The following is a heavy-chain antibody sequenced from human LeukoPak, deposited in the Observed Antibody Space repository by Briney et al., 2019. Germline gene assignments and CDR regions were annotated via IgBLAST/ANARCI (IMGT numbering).Heavy chain of an antibody. V-gene: IGHV3-53*01. CDR2: IYSGGST. CDR1: GFTVSSNY. D-gene: IGHD3-10*01. Sequence: GGSLRLSCVASGFTVSSNYMSWVRQAPGKGLEWVSVIYSGGSTYYADSVKGRFTISRDNSKNTLYLQMNSLRAEDTAVHYCASGSGSYRTPYYYMDVWGTGTTVTVSS. CDR3: ASGSGSYRTPYYYMDV. J-gene: IGHJ6*03.